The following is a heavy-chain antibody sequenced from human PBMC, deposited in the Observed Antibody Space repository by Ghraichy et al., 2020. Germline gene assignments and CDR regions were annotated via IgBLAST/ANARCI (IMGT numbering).Heavy chain of an antibody. Sequence: ESMNISCEGSGFTFSTYTMTWVRQAPGKGLEWVSAISDSGATTSYAESVKGRFTISRDNSKNTVSLQMNSLRAEDTAVYFCAQDPTVTSKHFYIWGQGTVVTVSS. CDR3: AQDPTVTSKHFYI. D-gene: IGHD4-17*01. CDR1: GFTFSTYT. V-gene: IGHV3-23*01. CDR2: ISDSGATT. J-gene: IGHJ3*02.